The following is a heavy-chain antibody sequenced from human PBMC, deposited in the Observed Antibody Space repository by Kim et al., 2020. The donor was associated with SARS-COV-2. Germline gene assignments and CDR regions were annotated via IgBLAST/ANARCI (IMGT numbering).Heavy chain of an antibody. Sequence: DSVMGRFTISRDHDKNSLYLQMNSLRAEDTAVYYCARIGDQVVPAADFDYWGQGTLVTVSS. D-gene: IGHD2-2*01. J-gene: IGHJ4*02. V-gene: IGHV3-48*03. CDR3: ARIGDQVVPAADFDY.